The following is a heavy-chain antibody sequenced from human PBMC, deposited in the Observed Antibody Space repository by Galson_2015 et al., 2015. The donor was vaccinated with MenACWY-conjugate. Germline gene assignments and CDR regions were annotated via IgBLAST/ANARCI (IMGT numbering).Heavy chain of an antibody. CDR3: VRGFLSRDKWNGLGLDV. D-gene: IGHD1-20*01. Sequence: SLRLSCAASGFTFSNYDMHWVREERGKGLEWVSGISTGGDTYYSGSVKGRFTISRENAKNSLYLQMGSLRPGDTAIYYCVRGFLSRDKWNGLGLDVWGKGTTVIVSS. CDR1: GFTFSNYD. CDR2: ISTGGDT. V-gene: IGHV3-13*01. J-gene: IGHJ6*04.